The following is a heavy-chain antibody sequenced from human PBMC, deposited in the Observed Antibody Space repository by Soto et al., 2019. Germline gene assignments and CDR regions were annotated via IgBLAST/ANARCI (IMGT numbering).Heavy chain of an antibody. CDR3: ARAEKWVTGNMGGY. D-gene: IGHD1-20*01. V-gene: IGHV1-18*04. CDR2: ISGYNGYT. Sequence: QVQLVQSGAEVKKPGASVKVSCKAFGYTFSSYGISWVRQASGQGLEWMGWISGYNGYTNYAQKFQGRVTMTTDTSTSTAYMELTSLRSDDSAVYYCARAEKWVTGNMGGYWGQGTLVTVYS. J-gene: IGHJ4*02. CDR1: GYTFSSYG.